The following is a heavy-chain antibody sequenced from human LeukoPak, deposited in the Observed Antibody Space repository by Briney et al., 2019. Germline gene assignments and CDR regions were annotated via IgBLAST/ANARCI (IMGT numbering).Heavy chain of an antibody. CDR3: TRVSRNDYGDYGVDY. D-gene: IGHD4-17*01. CDR2: IRRKAYGGTP. J-gene: IGHJ4*02. V-gene: IGHV3-49*04. CDR1: EFTLGEYA. Sequence: PGRSLRLSCTASEFTLGEYAINWVRQAPGKGLEWVGFIRRKAYGGTPEYAASVKGRFTISRDESKSIAYLQMNSLKTEDTAVYYCTRVSRNDYGDYGVDYWGQGTLVTVSS.